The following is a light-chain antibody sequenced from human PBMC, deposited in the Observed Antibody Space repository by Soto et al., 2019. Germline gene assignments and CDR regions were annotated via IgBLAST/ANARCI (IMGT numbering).Light chain of an antibody. CDR1: QSVSSSY. V-gene: IGKV3-20*01. CDR3: QQYGSSPLT. J-gene: IGKJ4*01. Sequence: EIGLTRSPGTLSLSPGERATLSCRASQSVSSSYLAWYQQKPGQAPRLLIYGASSRATGIPDRFSGSGSRTDFTLTISRLEPEDFAVFYCQQYGSSPLTFGGGTKVDIK. CDR2: GAS.